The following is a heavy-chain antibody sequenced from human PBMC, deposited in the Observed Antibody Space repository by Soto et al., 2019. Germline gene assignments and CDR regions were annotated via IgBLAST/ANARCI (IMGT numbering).Heavy chain of an antibody. V-gene: IGHV4-34*02. CDR3: ATRITVFGVLIPPFDP. CDR1: GGSVNGYY. CDR2: INHTGGT. J-gene: IGHJ5*02. Sequence: QVHLQQWGAGLLKPSETLSLTCAVYGGSVNGYYWNWIRQPPGKGLEWIGEINHTGGTHYNPSLKSRVTMSVDTPKNQFSLRLSSVTAADTAIYYCATRITVFGVLIPPFDPWGQGTQVTVSS. D-gene: IGHD3-3*01.